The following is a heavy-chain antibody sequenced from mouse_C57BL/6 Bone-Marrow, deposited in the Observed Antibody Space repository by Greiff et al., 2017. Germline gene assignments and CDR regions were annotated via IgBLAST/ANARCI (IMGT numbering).Heavy chain of an antibody. CDR2: IYPGSGST. V-gene: IGHV1-55*01. J-gene: IGHJ4*01. D-gene: IGHD2-4*01. CDR3: AIRPYDYDEGPYAMDY. Sequence: QVQLKQPGAELVKPGASVKMSCKASGYTFTSYWITWVKQRPGQGLEWIGDIYPGSGSTNYNEKFKSKATLTVDKSSSTAYMPLSSLPSEDSAVSYCAIRPYDYDEGPYAMDYWGQGTSVTVSS. CDR1: GYTFTSYW.